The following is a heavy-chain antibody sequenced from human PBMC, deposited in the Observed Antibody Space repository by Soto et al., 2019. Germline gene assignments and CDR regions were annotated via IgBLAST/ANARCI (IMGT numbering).Heavy chain of an antibody. CDR3: ARDGSDHGSGYYYMDV. CDR2: IIPILGIA. J-gene: IGHJ6*03. V-gene: IGHV1-69*04. CDR1: GGTFSSYT. D-gene: IGHD3-10*01. Sequence: SVKVSCKASGGTFSSYTISWVRQAPGQGLEWMGRIIPILGIANYAQKFQGRVTITADKSTSTAYMELSSLRSEDTAVYYCARDGSDHGSGYYYMDVWGKGTTVTVSS.